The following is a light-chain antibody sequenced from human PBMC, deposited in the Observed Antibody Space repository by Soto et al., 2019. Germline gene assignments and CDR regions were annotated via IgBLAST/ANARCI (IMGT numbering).Light chain of an antibody. V-gene: IGLV2-14*01. CDR2: EVT. CDR1: SGDVGSYNR. CDR3: SSYTNINTRACV. J-gene: IGLJ1*01. Sequence: QSVLTQPASVSWSPGQSITISCTGTSGDVGSYNRVSWYQQHPDKAPKLIIYEVTDRPSGVSNRFSGSKSGNTASLTISGLQAEDEAEYYCSSYTNINTRACVFGTGTKVTVL.